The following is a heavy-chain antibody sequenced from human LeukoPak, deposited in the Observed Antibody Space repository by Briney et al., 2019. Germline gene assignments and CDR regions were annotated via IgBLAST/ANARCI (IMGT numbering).Heavy chain of an antibody. D-gene: IGHD6-13*01. J-gene: IGHJ5*02. Sequence: SETLSLTCAVYGGSFSGYYWSWIRQPPGKGLEWIGEINHSGSTNYNPSLKSRVTISVDTSKNQFSLKLSSVTVADTAVYYCARVINSSSWYVRFGYWFDPWGQGTLVTVSS. V-gene: IGHV4-34*01. CDR3: ARVINSSSWYVRFGYWFDP. CDR2: INHSGST. CDR1: GGSFSGYY.